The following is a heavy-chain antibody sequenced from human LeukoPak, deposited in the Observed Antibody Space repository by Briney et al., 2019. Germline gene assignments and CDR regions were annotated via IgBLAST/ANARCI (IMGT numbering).Heavy chain of an antibody. CDR3: ARRRFLGYSYGPKLGFDY. J-gene: IGHJ4*02. CDR2: INHSGST. V-gene: IGHV4-34*01. Sequence: PSETLSLTCAVYGGSFSGYYWSWIRQPPGKGLEWIGEINHSGSTNYNPSLKSRVTISVDTSKNQFSLKLSSVTAADTAVYYCARRRFLGYSYGPKLGFDYWGQGTLVTVSS. D-gene: IGHD5-18*01. CDR1: GGSFSGYY.